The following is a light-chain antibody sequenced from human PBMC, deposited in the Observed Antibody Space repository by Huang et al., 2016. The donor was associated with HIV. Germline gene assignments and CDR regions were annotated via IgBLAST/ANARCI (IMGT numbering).Light chain of an antibody. J-gene: IGKJ2*01. CDR1: QRISSW. Sequence: DIQMTQSPSTLSASVGDRVTITCRASQRISSWLAWYQQKPGKAPKLLIYKASSLESGVPSRFSGSGSGTEFTLTICSLQPDDFATYYCQQYNSYPYTFGQGTKLEIK. CDR2: KAS. CDR3: QQYNSYPYT. V-gene: IGKV1-5*03.